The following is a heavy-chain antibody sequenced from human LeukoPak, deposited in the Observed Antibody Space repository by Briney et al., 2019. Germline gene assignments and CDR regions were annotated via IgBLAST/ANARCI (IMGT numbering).Heavy chain of an antibody. J-gene: IGHJ1*01. V-gene: IGHV4-39*01. CDR3: AGEVTSICHH. CDR1: GGSISSSNYY. CDR2: IYYSGTT. D-gene: IGHD4-23*01. Sequence: SETLSLTCTVSGGSISSSNYYWGWVRQPPGKGLEWLRCIYYSGTTFYKPALKSRVTISVDTSKNQFSLKLSCVTAADTAVYYCAGEVTSICHHWGQGTLVTVSS.